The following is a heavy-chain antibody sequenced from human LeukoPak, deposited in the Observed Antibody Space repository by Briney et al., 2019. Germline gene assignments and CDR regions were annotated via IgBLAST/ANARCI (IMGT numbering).Heavy chain of an antibody. CDR3: ARGGSSYAFDI. J-gene: IGHJ3*02. CDR2: INPSGGST. Sequence: ASVTVSCKASGYTFTSYYMHWVRQAPGQGLEWMGTINPSGGSTSYAQKFQGRVTMTRDMSTSTVYMELSSLRSEDTAVYYCARGGSSYAFDIWGQGTMVTVSS. CDR1: GYTFTSYY. V-gene: IGHV1-46*01. D-gene: IGHD3-16*01.